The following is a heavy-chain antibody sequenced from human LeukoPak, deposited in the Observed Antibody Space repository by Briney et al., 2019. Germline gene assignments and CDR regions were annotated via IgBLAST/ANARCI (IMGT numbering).Heavy chain of an antibody. CDR1: GFTFSSYA. J-gene: IGHJ4*02. V-gene: IGHV3-23*01. Sequence: GGSLRLSCAASGFTFSSYAMSWVRQAPGKGLEWVSAISTGGGSTRYSDSVKGRFTISRDNSRNTVYLQINSLRAEDTAVYYCAKDRRGYSGNDLDCWGQGTLVTVSS. D-gene: IGHD5-12*01. CDR2: ISTGGGST. CDR3: AKDRRGYSGNDLDC.